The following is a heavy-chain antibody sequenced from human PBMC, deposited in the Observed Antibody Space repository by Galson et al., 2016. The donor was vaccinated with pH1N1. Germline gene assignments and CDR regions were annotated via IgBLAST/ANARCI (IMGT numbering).Heavy chain of an antibody. D-gene: IGHD1-26*01. V-gene: IGHV3-7*01. CDR2: IKQDGSAK. J-gene: IGHJ3*01. CDR1: GFIFSDYW. CDR3: VRKVGDF. Sequence: SLRLSCAASGFIFSDYWMSWVRQAPGKGLEWVANIKQDGSAKYFVDSVKGRFTISRDNAKNSLSLQMNSLRAEDTAIYYCVRKVGDFWGQGTMVTVSS.